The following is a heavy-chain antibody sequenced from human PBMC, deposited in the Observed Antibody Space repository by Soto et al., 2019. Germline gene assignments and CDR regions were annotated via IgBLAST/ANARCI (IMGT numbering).Heavy chain of an antibody. Sequence: GGSLRLSCAASGFTFSSYSMNWVRQAPGKGLEWVSSISSSSSYIYYADSVKGRFTISRDNAKNSLYLQMNSLRAEDTAVYYCARDVTITMIVVAQHAFDIWGQGTMVTVSS. D-gene: IGHD3-22*01. CDR2: ISSSSSYI. J-gene: IGHJ3*02. CDR3: ARDVTITMIVVAQHAFDI. CDR1: GFTFSSYS. V-gene: IGHV3-21*01.